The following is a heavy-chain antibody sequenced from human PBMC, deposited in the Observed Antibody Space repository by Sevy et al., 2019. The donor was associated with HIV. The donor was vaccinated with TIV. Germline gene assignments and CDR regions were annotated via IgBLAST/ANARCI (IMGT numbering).Heavy chain of an antibody. CDR1: GFTFSSYS. V-gene: IGHV3-48*01. Sequence: GGSLRLSCAASGFTFSSYSMNWVRQAPWKGLEWVSYISSSSSTIYYADSVKGRFTISRDNAKNSLYLQMNSLRAEDTAVYYCARVWRYYDSSGYSGSAFDIWGQGTMVTVSS. CDR2: ISSSSSTI. D-gene: IGHD3-22*01. CDR3: ARVWRYYDSSGYSGSAFDI. J-gene: IGHJ3*02.